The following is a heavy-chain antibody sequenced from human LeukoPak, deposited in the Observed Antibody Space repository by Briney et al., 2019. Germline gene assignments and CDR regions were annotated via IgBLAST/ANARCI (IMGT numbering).Heavy chain of an antibody. V-gene: IGHV3-30-3*01. CDR2: ISYDGSNK. D-gene: IGHD6-13*01. CDR3: ARDREEGIAAALDY. Sequence: GGSLRLSCAASGFTFSSYAMHWVRQAPGKGLEWVAVISYDGSNKYYADSVKGRFTISRDNSKNTLYLQMNSLRAEDTAVYYFARDREEGIAAALDYWGQGTLVTVSS. CDR1: GFTFSSYA. J-gene: IGHJ4*02.